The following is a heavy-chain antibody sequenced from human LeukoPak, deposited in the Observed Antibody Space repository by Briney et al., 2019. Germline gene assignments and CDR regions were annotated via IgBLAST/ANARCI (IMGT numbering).Heavy chain of an antibody. CDR1: GGSISSYY. CDR3: AREDSGYDGGHFDY. V-gene: IGHV4-59*01. J-gene: IGHJ4*02. Sequence: PSETLSLTCTVSGGSISSYYWSWTRQPPGKGLEWIGYIYYSGSTNYNPSLKSRVTISVDTSKNQFSLKLSSVTAADTAVYYCAREDSGYDGGHFDYWGQGTLVTVSS. CDR2: IYYSGST. D-gene: IGHD5-12*01.